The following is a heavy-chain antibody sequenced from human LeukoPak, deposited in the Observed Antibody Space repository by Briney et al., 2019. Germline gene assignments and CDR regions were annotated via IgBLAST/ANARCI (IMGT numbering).Heavy chain of an antibody. CDR2: IWYDGSSK. D-gene: IGHD3-9*01. Sequence: PGRSLRLSCAASGFTFSSYGMHWVRQAPGKGLEWVAVIWYDGSSKYYADSVKGRFTISRDNSKNTLYLQMNSLRAEDTALFFRPKAAYDILTGYYPGRWFDPWGQGTLVTVSS. J-gene: IGHJ5*02. V-gene: IGHV3-33*06. CDR1: GFTFSSYG. CDR3: PKAAYDILTGYYPGRWFDP.